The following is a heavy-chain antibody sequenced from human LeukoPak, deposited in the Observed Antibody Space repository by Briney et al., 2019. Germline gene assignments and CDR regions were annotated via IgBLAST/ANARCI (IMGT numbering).Heavy chain of an antibody. CDR2: ISNSGVIT. CDR1: GFTFSTYG. CDR3: AKEGVVAAFSDY. D-gene: IGHD2-15*01. Sequence: GGSLRLSCAASGFTFSTYGMTWVRQAPGKGLEWVSTISNSGVITYYADSVEGRFTISRDNSKNTLYLQMNSLRAEDTAVYYCAKEGVVAAFSDYWGQGTLVTVSS. V-gene: IGHV3-23*01. J-gene: IGHJ4*02.